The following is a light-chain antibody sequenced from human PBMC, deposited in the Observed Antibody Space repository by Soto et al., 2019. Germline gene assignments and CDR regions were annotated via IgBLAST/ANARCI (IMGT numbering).Light chain of an antibody. CDR1: SSDVGSYNY. Sequence: QSALTQPAAVSGSPGQSITISCTGTSSDVGSYNYVSWYQQYPGKAPKLMIYDVSNRPSGVSYRFSGSKSGNTASLTISGXXXXXXXXXXCXSXTTSSTHVVFGGGTQLTVL. J-gene: IGLJ2*01. CDR3: XSXTTSSTHVV. V-gene: IGLV2-14*01. CDR2: DVS.